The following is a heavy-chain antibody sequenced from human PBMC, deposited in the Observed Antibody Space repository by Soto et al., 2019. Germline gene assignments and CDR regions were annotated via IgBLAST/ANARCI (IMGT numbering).Heavy chain of an antibody. CDR2: ICGSGDCT. J-gene: IGHJ4*02. CDR1: GFTFSTYA. CDR3: AGRPWRYGGWSSYYFDY. Sequence: GGSLRLSCAASGFTFSTYAMSWVRQAPGQGLEWVSSICGSGDCTYYADSVKGRFTISRDNSKNTLYLQMISLRAEDTAIYYCAGRPWRYGGWSSYYFDYWGQGILVTVSS. V-gene: IGHV3-23*01. D-gene: IGHD6-19*01.